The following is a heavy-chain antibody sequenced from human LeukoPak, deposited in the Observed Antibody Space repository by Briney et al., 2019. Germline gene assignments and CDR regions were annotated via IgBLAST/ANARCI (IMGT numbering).Heavy chain of an antibody. D-gene: IGHD2-2*01. CDR2: IYYSGST. V-gene: IGHV4-39*01. J-gene: IGHJ5*02. CDR3: ARTLHCSSTSCYWIYWFDP. Sequence: SETLSLTCTVSGGSISSSSYYWGWIRQPPGKGLEWVGSIYYSGSTYYNPSLKSRVTTSVDTSKNQFSLKLSSVTAADTAVYYCARTLHCSSTSCYWIYWFDPWGQGTLVTVSS. CDR1: GGSISSSSYY.